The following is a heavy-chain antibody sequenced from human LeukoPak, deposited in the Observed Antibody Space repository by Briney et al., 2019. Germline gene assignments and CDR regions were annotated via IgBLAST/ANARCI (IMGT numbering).Heavy chain of an antibody. CDR3: ARARDGYPDY. CDR1: GLTFNNAW. J-gene: IGHJ4*02. CDR2: IYYSGST. Sequence: GSLRLSCAVSGLTFNNAWFSWVRQSPGKGLEWIGYIYYSGSTNYNPSLKSRVTISVDTSKNQFSLKLSSVTAADTAVYYCARARDGYPDYWGQGTLVTVSP. V-gene: IGHV4-59*01. D-gene: IGHD5-24*01.